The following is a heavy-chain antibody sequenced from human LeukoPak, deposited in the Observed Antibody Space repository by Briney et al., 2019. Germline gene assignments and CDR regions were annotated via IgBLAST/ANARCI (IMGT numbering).Heavy chain of an antibody. D-gene: IGHD1-1*01. CDR1: GFTFSSYS. CDR3: ARGGLHHNAFDI. J-gene: IGHJ3*02. CDR2: ISSSSSYI. V-gene: IGHV3-21*01. Sequence: GGSLRLSCAASGFTFSSYSMNWVRQAPGKGLEWVSSISSSSSYIYYADSVKGRFTISRDNAKNSLYLQMNSLRAEDTAVYYCARGGLHHNAFDIWGQGTMVTVPS.